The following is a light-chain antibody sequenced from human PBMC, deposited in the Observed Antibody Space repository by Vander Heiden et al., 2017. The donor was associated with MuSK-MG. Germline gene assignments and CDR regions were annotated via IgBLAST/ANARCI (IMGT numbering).Light chain of an antibody. CDR1: QGISSY. CDR2: AAS. Sequence: ALLMTQSPSSFSASTGDRVTITCRASQGISSYLAWYQQKPGKAPKRLIYAASTLQSGVPSRFSGSGSGTDYTLTISCLQSEDFATYYCQQYYSYLFTFGHGTKVDIK. J-gene: IGKJ3*01. V-gene: IGKV1-8*01. CDR3: QQYYSYLFT.